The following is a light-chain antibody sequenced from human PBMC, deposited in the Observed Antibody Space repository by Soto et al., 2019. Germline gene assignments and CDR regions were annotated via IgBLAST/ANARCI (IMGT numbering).Light chain of an antibody. CDR1: QGISCY. CDR3: QQDYSFPLT. Sequence: VIWLPASPSFLSASTGDRVNVSCRMSQGISCYLAWYQQTPGKARELLIYAASALQSGVPAKYSGSGSGTDFTLTISCQQSENFATYYFQQDYSFPLTCVGGTKVDIK. V-gene: IGKV1D-8*01. J-gene: IGKJ4*02. CDR2: AAS.